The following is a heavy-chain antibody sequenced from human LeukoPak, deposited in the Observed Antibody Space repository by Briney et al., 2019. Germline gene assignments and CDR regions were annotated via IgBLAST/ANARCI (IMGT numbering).Heavy chain of an antibody. CDR1: GFTLSSHW. CDR2: IKQDGSEK. J-gene: IGHJ4*02. Sequence: GGSLRLSCAASGFTLSSHWMSWARQAPGKGREWVANIKQDGSEKYYVDSVKGRFTISRDNAKNSLYLQMNSLRAEDTAVYYCAREVVVVPAALRYFDYWGQGTLVTVSS. CDR3: AREVVVVPAALRYFDY. V-gene: IGHV3-7*01. D-gene: IGHD2-2*02.